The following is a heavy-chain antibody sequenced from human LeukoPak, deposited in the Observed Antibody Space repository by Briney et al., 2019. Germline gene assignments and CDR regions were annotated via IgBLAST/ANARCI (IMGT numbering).Heavy chain of an antibody. CDR1: GFPFDEYG. J-gene: IGHJ4*02. CDR3: ARDLVDYYGSGFDY. D-gene: IGHD3-10*01. V-gene: IGHV3-20*04. CDR2: LNWNGGTT. Sequence: GGSLRLSCAASGFPFDEYGMSWVRQAPGKGLEWVSGLNWNGGTTGYADSVKGRFTISRDNAKNSLFLHMTSLRADDTAVYFCARDLVDYYGSGFDYWGQGTLVIVSS.